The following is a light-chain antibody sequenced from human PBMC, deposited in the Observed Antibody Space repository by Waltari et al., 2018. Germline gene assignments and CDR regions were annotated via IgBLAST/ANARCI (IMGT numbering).Light chain of an antibody. CDR2: TAS. CDR3: QQRNSYPIT. Sequence: DIQWTQSPSFLSASVGDMVPHTCRSSPGIGNYLAWYQQKAGKAPKLLIHTASTLQGGVPSRFSGSGSGTEFTLTISSLQPEDFATYYCQQRNSYPITFGQGTRLEIK. V-gene: IGKV1-9*01. J-gene: IGKJ5*01. CDR1: PGIGNY.